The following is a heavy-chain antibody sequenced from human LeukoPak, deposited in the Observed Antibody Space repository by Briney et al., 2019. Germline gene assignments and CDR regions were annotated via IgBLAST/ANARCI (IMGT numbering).Heavy chain of an antibody. CDR3: ARDWDCRGRGCRDCFDP. V-gene: IGHV1-18*01. D-gene: IGHD2-15*01. CDR1: GNTFTNYG. Sequence: ASVKVSCKASGNTFTNYGISWVRQAPGQGLEWMGWISAYNGNTNYAQKFQGRVTMTTDTPTSTAYMELKSLRSDDTAVYYCARDWDCRGRGCRDCFDPWGQGTLVTVSS. CDR2: ISAYNGNT. J-gene: IGHJ5*02.